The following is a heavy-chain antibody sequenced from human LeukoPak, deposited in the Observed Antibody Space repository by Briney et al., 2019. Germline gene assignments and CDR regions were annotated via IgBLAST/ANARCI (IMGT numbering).Heavy chain of an antibody. V-gene: IGHV3-30*02. CDR3: AKSDIIVVSDAKGNWFDP. J-gene: IGHJ5*02. Sequence: GGSLRLSCAASGFIFSNYGMHWVRQTPAEGLEWVAFIRNDGSMKYCADSVKGRFTISRVNSKNTLYLQMNNLRTEDMAVYYCAKSDIIVVSDAKGNWFDPWGQGSLVTVSS. CDR2: IRNDGSMK. D-gene: IGHD2-2*01. CDR1: GFIFSNYG.